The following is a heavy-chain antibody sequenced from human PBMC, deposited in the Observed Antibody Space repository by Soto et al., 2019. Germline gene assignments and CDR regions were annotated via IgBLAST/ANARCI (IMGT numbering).Heavy chain of an antibody. J-gene: IGHJ3*02. CDR1: GFTFSNAW. Sequence: GGSLRLSCAASGFTFSNAWMNWVRQAPGKGLEWVGRIKSKTDGGTTDYAAPVKGRFTISGDDSKNTMYRQMNSLKTDDTAVYYCTTQYAVDYYYDSSGYYYSDAFDIWGQGTMVTVSS. D-gene: IGHD3-22*01. CDR2: IKSKTDGGTT. CDR3: TTQYAVDYYYDSSGYYYSDAFDI. V-gene: IGHV3-15*07.